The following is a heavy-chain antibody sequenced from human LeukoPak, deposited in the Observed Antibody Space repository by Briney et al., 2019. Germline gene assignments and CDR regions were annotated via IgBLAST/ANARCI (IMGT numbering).Heavy chain of an antibody. CDR3: ARGMGVDGIVATITEGYYYYGMVV. Sequence: KSSETLSLTCTVSSGSISSDGYYWTWIRQHPGKGLEWIGYIYYSGSTYYNPSLKSRVTISVDTSKNQFSLKLSSVTAADTAVYYCARGMGVDGIVATITEGYYYYGMVVWGQGTTVTVSS. J-gene: IGHJ6*02. V-gene: IGHV4-31*03. D-gene: IGHD5-12*01. CDR1: SGSISSDGYY. CDR2: IYYSGST.